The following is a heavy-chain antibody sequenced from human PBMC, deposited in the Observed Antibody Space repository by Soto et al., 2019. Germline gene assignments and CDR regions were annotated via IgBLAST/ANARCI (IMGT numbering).Heavy chain of an antibody. Sequence: GGSLRLSCAASGFTFSSYSMNWVRQAPGKGLEWVSSISSSSSYIYYADSVKGRFTISRDNAKNSLYLQMNSLRAEDTAVYYCARDGLEGEDYYYYGMDVWGQGTTVTVSS. D-gene: IGHD3-10*01. CDR3: ARDGLEGEDYYYYGMDV. CDR2: ISSSSSYI. J-gene: IGHJ6*02. CDR1: GFTFSSYS. V-gene: IGHV3-21*01.